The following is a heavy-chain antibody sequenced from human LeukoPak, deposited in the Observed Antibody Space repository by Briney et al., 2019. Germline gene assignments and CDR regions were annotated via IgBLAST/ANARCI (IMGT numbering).Heavy chain of an antibody. CDR1: GFTFNTYW. V-gene: IGHV3-23*01. D-gene: IGHD2-2*01. Sequence: GGSLRLSCAASGFTFNTYWMHWVRQAPGKGLEWVSAISGSGGSTYYADSVKGRFTISRDNSKNTLYLQMNSLRAEDTAVYYCTKTKIVVVPAATDYWGQGTLVTVSS. J-gene: IGHJ4*02. CDR3: TKTKIVVVPAATDY. CDR2: ISGSGGST.